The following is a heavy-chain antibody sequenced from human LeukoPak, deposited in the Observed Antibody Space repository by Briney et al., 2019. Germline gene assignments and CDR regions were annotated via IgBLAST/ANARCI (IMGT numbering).Heavy chain of an antibody. D-gene: IGHD6-19*01. J-gene: IGHJ4*02. CDR1: GYTFTNFG. V-gene: IGHV1-18*01. CDR2: ISAYNDDT. CDR3: AREGPYTSGWYNMDY. Sequence: ASVKVSCNISGYTFTNFGISWVRQAPGQGLEWVGWISAYNDDTKYAQKFQGRVTMTTDISTSTAYMELRSLRSDDTAVYYCAREGPYTSGWYNMDYWGQGTLVTVSS.